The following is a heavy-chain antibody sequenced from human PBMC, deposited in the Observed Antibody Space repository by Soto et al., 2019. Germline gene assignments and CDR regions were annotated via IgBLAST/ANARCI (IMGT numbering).Heavy chain of an antibody. CDR3: ARDWVDHSIDY. CDR1: GGSISSGGYY. CDR2: IYYSGST. V-gene: IGHV4-31*03. D-gene: IGHD2-15*01. Sequence: PSETLSLTCTVSGGSISSGGYYWSWIRQHPGKGLEWIGYIYYSGSTYYNPSLKSRVTISVDTSKNQFSLKLSSVTAADTAVYYCARDWVDHSIDYWSQGTLVTVSS. J-gene: IGHJ4*02.